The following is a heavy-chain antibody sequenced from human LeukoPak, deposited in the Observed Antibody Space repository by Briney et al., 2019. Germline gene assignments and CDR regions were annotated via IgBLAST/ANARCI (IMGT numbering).Heavy chain of an antibody. CDR3: VKGAGGPRNYVLDY. J-gene: IGHJ4*02. CDR1: GFTFSGYW. CDR2: LNSDGTTI. D-gene: IGHD3-10*02. V-gene: IGHV3-74*01. Sequence: GGSLRLSCVASGFTFSGYWMHWVRQAPGMGLVWVSRLNSDGTTINYADSVKGRFTISRDNAKNTVYLQMSGLRDDDTALYFCVKGAGGPRNYVLDYWGQGALVSVSS.